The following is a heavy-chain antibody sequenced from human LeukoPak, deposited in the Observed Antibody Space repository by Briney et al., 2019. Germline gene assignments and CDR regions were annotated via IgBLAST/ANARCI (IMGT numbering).Heavy chain of an antibody. CDR1: GFTFDDYG. V-gene: IGHV3-23*01. Sequence: GGSLRLSCAASGFTFDDYGMSWVRQAPGKGLEWVSAISGSGGSTYYADSVKGRFTISRDNSKNTLYLQMNSLRAEDTAVYYCAKDLHYGSADYWGQGTLVTVSS. J-gene: IGHJ4*02. CDR2: ISGSGGST. D-gene: IGHD3-10*01. CDR3: AKDLHYGSADY.